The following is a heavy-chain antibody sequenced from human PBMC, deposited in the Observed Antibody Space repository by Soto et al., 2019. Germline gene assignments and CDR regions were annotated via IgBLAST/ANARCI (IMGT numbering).Heavy chain of an antibody. D-gene: IGHD2-2*01. CDR3: ARVGPNHCISTSCYLYYGMDV. J-gene: IGHJ6*02. Sequence: QVQLVESGGGVVQPGRSLRLSCAASGFTFSSYAMHWVRQAPGKGLEWVAVISYDGSNKYYADSVKGRFTISRDNSKNTLDLQMNSLRAEDTAVYYCARVGPNHCISTSCYLYYGMDVWGQGTTVTVSS. CDR1: GFTFSSYA. CDR2: ISYDGSNK. V-gene: IGHV3-30-3*01.